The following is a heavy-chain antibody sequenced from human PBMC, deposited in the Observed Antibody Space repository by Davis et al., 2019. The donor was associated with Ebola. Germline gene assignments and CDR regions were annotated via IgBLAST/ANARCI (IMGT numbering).Heavy chain of an antibody. J-gene: IGHJ4*02. Sequence: GGSLRLSCAASGITFGAYAMHWVRQAPGKGLEWVSGIKWDSTIIGYGDSVKGRFTISRDNAKKSLYLEMNSLRDEDTALYYCVKMEAGSYFQFDSWGQGTLVTVSS. D-gene: IGHD3-10*01. V-gene: IGHV3-9*01. CDR3: VKMEAGSYFQFDS. CDR2: IKWDSTII. CDR1: GITFGAYA.